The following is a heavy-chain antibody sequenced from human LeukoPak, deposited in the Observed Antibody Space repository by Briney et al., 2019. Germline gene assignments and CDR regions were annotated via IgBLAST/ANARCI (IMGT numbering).Heavy chain of an antibody. D-gene: IGHD3-10*01. CDR2: LYSGADT. V-gene: IGHV3-53*01. J-gene: IGHJ2*01. CDR1: GFSVGSKY. CDR3: ARVGDHYHWYFDL. Sequence: PGGSLRLSCEASGFSVGSKYMNWVRQAPGKGLEWVSILYSGADTYYADSVKGRFTISRDNPKNTLFLQMNSLRADDTAVYYCARVGDHYHWYFDLWGRGTRVSVSS.